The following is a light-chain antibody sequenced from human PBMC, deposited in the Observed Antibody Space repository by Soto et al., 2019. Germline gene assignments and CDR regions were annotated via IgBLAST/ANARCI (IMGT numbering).Light chain of an antibody. CDR2: DAS. V-gene: IGKV1-5*01. Sequence: DIQRAPYPSTLPACVGDKVTIPFRSSQTITRWMAWYQQKPGKAPKLLIYDASTLESGVPSRFSGSRSGTEFTLTISSLQPDDFATYYCQQYNSYSWTFGQGTKVDI. J-gene: IGKJ1*01. CDR3: QQYNSYSWT. CDR1: QTITRW.